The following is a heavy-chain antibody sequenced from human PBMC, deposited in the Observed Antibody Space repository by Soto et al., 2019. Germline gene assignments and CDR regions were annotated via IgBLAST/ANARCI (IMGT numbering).Heavy chain of an antibody. CDR2: INPSSGNT. D-gene: IGHD3-3*01. V-gene: IGHV1-8*01. Sequence: QVQLVQSGAEVKKPGASVKVSCKESGYSFTRHDISWVRQAHGQGLQWMGWINPSSGNTGYAQLLLGTPTITTDTSTSTAYMEQSGLKSDDTPIYSRAREGSQFSGVIVFSGMDVRGPGTTVPGPS. CDR3: AREGSQFSGVIVFSGMDV. CDR1: GYSFTRHD. J-gene: IGHJ6*02.